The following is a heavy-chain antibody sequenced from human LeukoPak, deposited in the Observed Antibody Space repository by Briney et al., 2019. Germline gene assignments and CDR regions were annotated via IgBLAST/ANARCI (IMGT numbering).Heavy chain of an antibody. V-gene: IGHV4-59*08. CDR2: IYYSGST. CDR1: GGSISSYY. J-gene: IGHJ4*02. D-gene: IGHD1-26*01. Sequence: PSETLSLTCTVSGGSISSYYWSWIRQPPGKGLEWIGYIYYSGSTKYNPSLKSRVTISVDTSKNQFSLKLSSVTAADTAVYYCARHPQIVGATKYFDYWGQGTLVTVSS. CDR3: ARHPQIVGATKYFDY.